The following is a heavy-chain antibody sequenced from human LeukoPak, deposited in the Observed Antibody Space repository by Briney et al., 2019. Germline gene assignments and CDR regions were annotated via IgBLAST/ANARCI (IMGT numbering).Heavy chain of an antibody. CDR1: GFTFSSYN. J-gene: IGHJ4*02. CDR2: ISSGTSYI. CDR3: ARARYSGSFDD. V-gene: IGHV3-21*01. D-gene: IGHD1-26*01. Sequence: GGSLRLSCAASGFTFSSYNMNWVRQAPGKGLELVSSISSGTSYIYYADSVKGRFTISRDNAKNSLYLQMNSLRAEDTAVFYCARARYSGSFDDWGQGTLVTVSS.